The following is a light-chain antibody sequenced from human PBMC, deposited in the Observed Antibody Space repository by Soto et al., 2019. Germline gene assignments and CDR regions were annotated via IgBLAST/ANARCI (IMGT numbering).Light chain of an antibody. Sequence: NFMLTQPHSVSESPGKTVTISCTRSSGSIASNYVQWYQQRPGSAPTIVIYEATLRPSGVPDRFSGSIDSSSNSASLTISGLKPEDEADYYCQSYDTTNVVFGGGTQLTVL. CDR3: QSYDTTNVV. CDR1: SGSIASNY. V-gene: IGLV6-57*04. CDR2: EAT. J-gene: IGLJ2*01.